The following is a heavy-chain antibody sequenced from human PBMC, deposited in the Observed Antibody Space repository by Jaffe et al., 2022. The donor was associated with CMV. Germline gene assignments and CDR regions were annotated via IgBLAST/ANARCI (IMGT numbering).Heavy chain of an antibody. Sequence: EVQLVESGGGLVQPGGSLRLSCAASGFTFSSYWMSWVRQAPGKGLEWVANIKQDGSEKYYVDSVKGRFTISRDNAKNSLYLQMNSLRAEDTAVYYCARARRTKTYYYGSGSYGGYYYYMDVWGKGTTVTVSS. CDR1: GFTFSSYW. D-gene: IGHD3-10*01. CDR3: ARARRTKTYYYGSGSYGGYYYYMDV. CDR2: IKQDGSEK. J-gene: IGHJ6*03. V-gene: IGHV3-7*03.